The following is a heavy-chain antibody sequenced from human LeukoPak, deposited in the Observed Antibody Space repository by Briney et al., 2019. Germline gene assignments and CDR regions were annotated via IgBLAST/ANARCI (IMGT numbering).Heavy chain of an antibody. CDR3: ARDAY. V-gene: IGHV4-59*11. CDR2: VYNSGTT. Sequence: SETLSLTCTVSGVSIGSHYWSWIRQSPGKGLEWIGCVYNSGTTVYNPSLTGRVTISVDTSKNQYSLNLRSVTAADAAVFYCARDAYWGQGILVTVSS. J-gene: IGHJ4*02. CDR1: GVSIGSHY.